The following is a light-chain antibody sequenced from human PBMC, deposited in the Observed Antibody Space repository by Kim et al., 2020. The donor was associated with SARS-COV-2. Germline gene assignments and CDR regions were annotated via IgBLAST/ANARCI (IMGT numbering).Light chain of an antibody. V-gene: IGKV3-20*01. CDR1: QSVSDSN. CDR2: GAS. Sequence: SPGLRATLSCRASQSVSDSNLAWYQQKPGRAPRLLIYGASTRATGIPDRFSGSGSGTDFTLTISRLEPEDLAMYYCQQYGYSPWTFGQGTKVDIK. CDR3: QQYGYSPWT. J-gene: IGKJ1*01.